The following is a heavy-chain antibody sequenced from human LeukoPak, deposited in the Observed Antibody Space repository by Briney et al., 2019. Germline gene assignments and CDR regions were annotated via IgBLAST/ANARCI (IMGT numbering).Heavy chain of an antibody. D-gene: IGHD3-3*01. Sequence: ASETLSLTCAVSGYSISSGYYWGWIRQSPGKGLEWIGTIHHSGSTYYNPSLKSRVTISVDRSKNQFSLRLSSVTAADTAVYYCARYVNYDFWSGYPNYYYYYMDVWGKGATVTVSS. CDR3: ARYVNYDFWSGYPNYYYYYMDV. CDR1: GYSISSGYY. J-gene: IGHJ6*03. CDR2: IHHSGST. V-gene: IGHV4-38-2*01.